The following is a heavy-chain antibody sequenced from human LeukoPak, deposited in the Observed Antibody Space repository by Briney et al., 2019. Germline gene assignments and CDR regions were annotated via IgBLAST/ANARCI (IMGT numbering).Heavy chain of an antibody. Sequence: GASVKVSCTASGYTFTNYGITWVRQAPGQGLEWMGWINAYNGYTNYAQKIQDRVTVTTDTSTSTAYMELRSLRSDDTAVYYCARGRGSSDWYYCDNWGQGTLVTVSS. D-gene: IGHD6-19*01. J-gene: IGHJ4*02. V-gene: IGHV1-18*04. CDR1: GYTFTNYG. CDR2: INAYNGYT. CDR3: ARGRGSSDWYYCDN.